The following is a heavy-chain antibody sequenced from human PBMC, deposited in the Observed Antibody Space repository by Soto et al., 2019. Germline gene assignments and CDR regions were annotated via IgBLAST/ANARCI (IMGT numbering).Heavy chain of an antibody. J-gene: IGHJ3*02. D-gene: IGHD6-13*01. CDR2: IIPMLNIT. V-gene: IGHV1-69*02. Sequence: QVQLVQSGAEVKKPGSSVKVSCKASGGTFSTYTIIWVRQAPGQGLEWMGRIIPMLNITNTAQSFQDRVTIIADKSTSTASHELSTLRSDDTAMYFCTLGSWSAETFDIWGRGTMVTVSS. CDR3: TLGSWSAETFDI. CDR1: GGTFSTYT.